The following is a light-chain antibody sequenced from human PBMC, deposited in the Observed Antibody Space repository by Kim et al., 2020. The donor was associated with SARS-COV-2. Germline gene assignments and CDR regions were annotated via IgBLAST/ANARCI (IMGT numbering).Light chain of an antibody. J-gene: IGKJ2*04. CDR1: QSVSSN. Sequence: SPGERATLSCRASQSVSSNLAWYQQKPGQAPRLLIYGASTRATGIPARFSGSGSGTEFTLTISSLQSEDFAVYYCQQYNNWPRGSFGQGTKLEI. CDR2: GAS. CDR3: QQYNNWPRGS. V-gene: IGKV3-15*01.